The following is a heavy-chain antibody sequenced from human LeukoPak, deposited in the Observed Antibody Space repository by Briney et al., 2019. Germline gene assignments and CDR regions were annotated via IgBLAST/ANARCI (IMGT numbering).Heavy chain of an antibody. CDR3: ARVVYATGYNWFDP. CDR1: GFTFSSYS. J-gene: IGHJ5*02. Sequence: PGGSLRLSCAASGFTFSSYSMNWVRQAPGKGLEWVSSISSSSSYIYYADSVKGRFTISRDNAKNSLYLQMNSLRHEDTAVYYCARVVYATGYNWFDPWGQGTLVTVSS. V-gene: IGHV3-21*01. D-gene: IGHD2-8*01. CDR2: ISSSSSYI.